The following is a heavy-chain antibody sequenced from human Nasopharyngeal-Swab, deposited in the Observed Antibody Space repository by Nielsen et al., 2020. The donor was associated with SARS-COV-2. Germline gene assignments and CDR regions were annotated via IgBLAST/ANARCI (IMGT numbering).Heavy chain of an antibody. Sequence: GESLKISCAASGFTFSSYGMHWVRQAPGKGLEWVAVISYDGSNKYYADSVKGRFTISRDNSKNTLYLQMNSLRAEDTAVYYCAKDGLWFGIDYYFDYWGQGTLVTVSS. CDR2: ISYDGSNK. CDR1: GFTFSSYG. CDR3: AKDGLWFGIDYYFDY. V-gene: IGHV3-30*18. J-gene: IGHJ4*02. D-gene: IGHD3-10*01.